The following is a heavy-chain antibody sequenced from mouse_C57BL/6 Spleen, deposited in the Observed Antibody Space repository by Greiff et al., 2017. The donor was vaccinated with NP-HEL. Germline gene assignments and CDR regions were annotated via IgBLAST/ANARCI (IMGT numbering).Heavy chain of an antibody. CDR3: ARCNYYGSSYYAMDY. CDR2: INYDGSST. J-gene: IGHJ4*01. Sequence: DVKLVESEGGLVQPGSSMKLSCTASGFTFSDYYMAWVRQVPEKGLEWVANINYDGSSTYYLDSLKSRFIISRDNAKNILYLQMSSLKSEDRATYYCARCNYYGSSYYAMDYWGQGTSVTVSS. V-gene: IGHV5-16*01. D-gene: IGHD1-1*01. CDR1: GFTFSDYY.